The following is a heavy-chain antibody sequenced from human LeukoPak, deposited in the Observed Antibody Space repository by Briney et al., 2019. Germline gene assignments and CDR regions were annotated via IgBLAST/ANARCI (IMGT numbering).Heavy chain of an antibody. J-gene: IGHJ4*02. V-gene: IGHV4-59*01. CDR3: ARERASAGPHFEH. CDR2: NYNRGTT. Sequence: SETLSLTCSVSGGSISTYYCSWIRQPPGKGLEWIGYNYNRGTTNYNPSLKSRVTISVDRSKNQFSLSLTSVTAADTAVYYCARERASAGPHFEHWGRGILVTVSS. D-gene: IGHD6-13*01. CDR1: GGSISTYY.